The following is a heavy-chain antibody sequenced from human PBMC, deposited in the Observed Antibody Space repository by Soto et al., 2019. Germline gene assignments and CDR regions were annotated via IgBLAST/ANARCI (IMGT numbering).Heavy chain of an antibody. J-gene: IGHJ4*02. D-gene: IGHD1-26*01. CDR2: IVVGSGNT. V-gene: IGHV1-58*01. Sequence: QMQLVQSGPEVKKPGTSVKVSGKASTFTFTSSAVQWVRQALGQRLEWIGWIVVGSGNTKYAQNFQERVTITRDMSSGTAYLELSSLTSEDTAVYYCATHREGATYYFDYWGQGTLLTVSS. CDR3: ATHREGATYYFDY. CDR1: TFTFTSSA.